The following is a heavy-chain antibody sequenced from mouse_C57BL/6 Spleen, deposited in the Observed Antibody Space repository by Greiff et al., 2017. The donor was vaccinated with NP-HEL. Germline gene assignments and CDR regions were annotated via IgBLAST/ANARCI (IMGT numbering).Heavy chain of an antibody. J-gene: IGHJ2*01. V-gene: IGHV14-2*01. CDR3: APSSGLFDY. CDR1: GFNIKDYY. Sequence: EVQLQQSGAELVKPGASVKLSCTASGFNIKDYYMHWVKQRTEQGLEWIGRIDPEDGETKYAPNFQGKATITADTSSNTAYLQLSSLTSEDTAVYYCAPSSGLFDYWGQGTTLTVSS. D-gene: IGHD3-2*02. CDR2: IDPEDGET.